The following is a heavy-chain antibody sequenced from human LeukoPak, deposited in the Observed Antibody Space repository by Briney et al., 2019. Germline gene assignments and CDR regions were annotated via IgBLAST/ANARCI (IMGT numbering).Heavy chain of an antibody. Sequence: SETLSLTCTVSGGSISSYYWSWIRQPARKGLEWIGRIYTSGSTNYNPSLKSRVTMSVDTSKNQFSLKLSSVTAADTAVYYCARDLAVVVVAAPGHNWFDPWGQGTLVTVSS. CDR1: GGSISSYY. J-gene: IGHJ5*02. CDR3: ARDLAVVVVAAPGHNWFDP. D-gene: IGHD2-15*01. V-gene: IGHV4-4*07. CDR2: IYTSGST.